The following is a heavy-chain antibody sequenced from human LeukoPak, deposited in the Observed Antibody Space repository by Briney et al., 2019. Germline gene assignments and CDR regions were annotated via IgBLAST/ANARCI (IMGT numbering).Heavy chain of an antibody. Sequence: SETLSLTCAVYGGSFRGFYWSWIRQPPGKGLEWIGYIYYSGSTNYNPSLKSRVTISVDTSKNQFSLKLSSVTAADTAVYYCAREPARRHYDSSGYPTSDAFDIWGQGTMVTVSS. J-gene: IGHJ3*02. CDR2: IYYSGST. CDR1: GGSFRGFY. CDR3: AREPARRHYDSSGYPTSDAFDI. D-gene: IGHD3-22*01. V-gene: IGHV4-59*01.